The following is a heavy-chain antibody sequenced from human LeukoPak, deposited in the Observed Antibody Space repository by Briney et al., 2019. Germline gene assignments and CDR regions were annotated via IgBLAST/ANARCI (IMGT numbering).Heavy chain of an antibody. Sequence: GGSLRLSCAASGFTFSDYYINWIRQAPGKGLEWLSYISYGGGTIYYADSVKGRFTISRDNSKNTLYLQMNSLRAEDTAVYYCARPGVVPAAGSEFYYYYYMDVWGKGTTVTVSS. J-gene: IGHJ6*03. D-gene: IGHD2-2*01. CDR1: GFTFSDYY. V-gene: IGHV3-11*04. CDR3: ARPGVVPAAGSEFYYYYYMDV. CDR2: ISYGGGTI.